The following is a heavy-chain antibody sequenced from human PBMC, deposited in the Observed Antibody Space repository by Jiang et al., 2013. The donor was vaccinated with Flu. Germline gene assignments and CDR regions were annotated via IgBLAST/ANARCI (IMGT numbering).Heavy chain of an antibody. D-gene: IGHD2-2*01. Sequence: LLKPSETLSLSCTVSGGSFISENSYWGWIRQPPGKGLEWIGSIYYSGSTKYNPSLNSRVTISVDTSKNQFSLKLTSVTAADTAVYFCAREGFCSSTGCRRQFDHWGQGTLVTVSS. CDR3: AREGFCSSTGCRRQFDH. CDR2: IYYSGST. J-gene: IGHJ4*02. CDR1: GGSFISENSY. V-gene: IGHV4-39*07.